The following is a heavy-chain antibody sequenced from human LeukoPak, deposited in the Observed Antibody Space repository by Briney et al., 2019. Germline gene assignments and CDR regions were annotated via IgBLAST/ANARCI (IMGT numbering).Heavy chain of an antibody. CDR3: ARASTEPGPGDY. CDR2: IYYSGST. CDR1: GGSISSGGYY. Sequence: SETPSLTCTVSGGSISSGGYYWSWIRQHPGKGLEWIGYIYYSGSTYYNPSLKSRVTISVDTSKNQFSLKLSSVTAADTAVYYCARASTEPGPGDYWGQGTLVTVSS. J-gene: IGHJ4*02. D-gene: IGHD1-26*01. V-gene: IGHV4-31*03.